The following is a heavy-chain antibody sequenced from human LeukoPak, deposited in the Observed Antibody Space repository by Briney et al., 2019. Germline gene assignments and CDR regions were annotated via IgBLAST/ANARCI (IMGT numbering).Heavy chain of an antibody. Sequence: KPSETLSLTCAVYGGSFSGYYWSWIRQPPGKGLEWIGEINHSGSANYNPSLKSRVTISVDTSKNQSSLKLSSVTAADTAVYYCAREGGSYFNWFDPWGQGTLVTVSS. CDR2: INHSGSA. CDR1: GGSFSGYY. J-gene: IGHJ5*02. V-gene: IGHV4-34*01. CDR3: AREGGSYFNWFDP. D-gene: IGHD1-26*01.